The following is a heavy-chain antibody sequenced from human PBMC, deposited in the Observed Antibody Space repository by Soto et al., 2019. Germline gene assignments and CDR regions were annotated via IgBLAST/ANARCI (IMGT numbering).Heavy chain of an antibody. J-gene: IGHJ6*02. CDR3: ASGVAAAGQGYYYDGMDV. CDR1: GYTFTSYG. V-gene: IGHV1-18*04. Sequence: QVQLVQSGAEVKKPGASVKVSCKASGYTFTSYGISWVRQAPGQGLEWMGWISAYNGNTNYAQKLQGRGTMTTDTSTSTAHMELRGLSSGDTAVYYCASGVAAAGQGYYYDGMDVWVQGSTVTVSS. CDR2: ISAYNGNT. D-gene: IGHD6-13*01.